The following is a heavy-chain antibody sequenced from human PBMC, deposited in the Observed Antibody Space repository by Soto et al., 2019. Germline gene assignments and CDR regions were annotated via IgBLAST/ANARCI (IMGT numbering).Heavy chain of an antibody. CDR3: ARGRSCSSTNCLFDY. CDR1: GGSIGSGDYY. CDR2: IYYSGST. V-gene: IGHV4-30-4*01. J-gene: IGHJ4*02. Sequence: PSETLSLTCTVSGGSIGSGDYYWSWIRQPPGKGLEWIGYIYYSGSTYHNPSLKSRIITSLDTSKNQFCLKLTSVTAADTAVYYCARGRSCSSTNCLFDYWGPGTLVTVSS. D-gene: IGHD2-2*01.